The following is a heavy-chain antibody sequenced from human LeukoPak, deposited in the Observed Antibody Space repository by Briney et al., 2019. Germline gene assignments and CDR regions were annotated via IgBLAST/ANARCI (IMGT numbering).Heavy chain of an antibody. J-gene: IGHJ4*02. Sequence: GGSLRLSCAASGFTFSCYWMHWVRQAPGKGLEWVSDITSDGSNISYADSVKGRSTISRDSAKNTLYLLMNSLRAEDTAVYFGAHLMGDIPVDYWGQGTLVTVSS. V-gene: IGHV3-74*01. CDR3: AHLMGDIPVDY. D-gene: IGHD3-16*02. CDR2: ITSDGSNI. CDR1: GFTFSCYW.